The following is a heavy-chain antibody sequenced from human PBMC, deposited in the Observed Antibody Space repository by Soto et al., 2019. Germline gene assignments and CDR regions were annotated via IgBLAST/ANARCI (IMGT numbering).Heavy chain of an antibody. Sequence: ASVKVSCKTSGYFFTSYYIHWVRQAPGQGLEWMGWINPNNGGTNSAQKFQGRVTMTSDTSINTAYMEITSLRSDDTALYYCAREVTYGGGSFSLGLWGQGTLVTVSS. J-gene: IGHJ4*02. D-gene: IGHD3-10*01. CDR3: AREVTYGGGSFSLGL. CDR1: GYFFTSYY. V-gene: IGHV1-2*02. CDR2: INPNNGGT.